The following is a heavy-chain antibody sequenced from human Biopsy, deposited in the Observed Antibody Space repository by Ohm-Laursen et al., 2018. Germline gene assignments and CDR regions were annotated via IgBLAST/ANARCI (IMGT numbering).Heavy chain of an antibody. J-gene: IGHJ4*02. CDR1: GGSITADF. CDR2: RFRSGSP. Sequence: PGTLSLTCTVSGGSITADFWTWIRQTPGERLEWIGYRFRSGSPMYNPSLKIRVTISVDTSKSQFSLTLTSVTAADTAVYYCVRLNRRGNIIFFDYWGRGTLVTVSS. V-gene: IGHV4-4*09. D-gene: IGHD3/OR15-3a*01. CDR3: VRLNRRGNIIFFDY.